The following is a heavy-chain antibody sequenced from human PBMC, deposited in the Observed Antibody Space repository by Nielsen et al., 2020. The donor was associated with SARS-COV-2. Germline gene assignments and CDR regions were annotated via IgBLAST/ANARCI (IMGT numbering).Heavy chain of an antibody. J-gene: IGHJ4*02. CDR2: ISYDGSNK. Sequence: WIRQPPGKGLEWVAVISYDGSNKYYADSVKGRFTISRDNSKNTLYLQMNSLRAEDTAVYYCVKDVGWYYDFWSGYYFDYWGQGTLVTVSS. D-gene: IGHD3-3*01. V-gene: IGHV3-30*04. CDR3: VKDVGWYYDFWSGYYFDY.